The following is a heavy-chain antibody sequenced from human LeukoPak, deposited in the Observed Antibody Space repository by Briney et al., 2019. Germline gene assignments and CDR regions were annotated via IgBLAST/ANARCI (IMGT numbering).Heavy chain of an antibody. CDR3: ATYRQVMLPFEA. CDR1: GFTFSSYA. J-gene: IGHJ5*02. Sequence: GGSLRLSCAASGFTFSSYAMNWVRQAPGKGLEWVSSISHSGSISYADSVKGRFTISRDNSKNTLYLQMSSLRAEDTAIYYCATYRQVMLPFEAWGQGTLVTVSS. D-gene: IGHD5-18*01. V-gene: IGHV3-23*01. CDR2: ISHSGSI.